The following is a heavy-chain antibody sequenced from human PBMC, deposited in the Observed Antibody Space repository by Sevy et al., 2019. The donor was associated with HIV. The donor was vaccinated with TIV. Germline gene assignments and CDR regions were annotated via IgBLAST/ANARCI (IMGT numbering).Heavy chain of an antibody. V-gene: IGHV6-1*01. CDR1: GDSVSSNNAA. CDR2: TFYRSNWYN. Sequence: SQTLSLTCAISGDSVSSNNAAWNWIRQSPSRGLEWLGRTFYRSNWYNDYAVSLKGRITIYPDTSKNQLSLQLTSVTPEDKAVYYCGRDELTYGAMDVWGQGTTVTVSS. J-gene: IGHJ6*02. D-gene: IGHD3-10*01. CDR3: GRDELTYGAMDV.